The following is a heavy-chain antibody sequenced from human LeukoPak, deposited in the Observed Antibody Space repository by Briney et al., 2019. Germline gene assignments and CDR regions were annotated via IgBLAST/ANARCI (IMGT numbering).Heavy chain of an antibody. J-gene: IGHJ4*02. CDR2: INHSGST. Sequence: PSETLSLTCAVYGRSFSGYYWSWIRQPPGKGLEWIGEINHSGSTNYNPSLKSRVTISVDTSKNQFSLKLSSVTAADTAVYYCARVCRDGYNCGYWGQGTLVTVSS. V-gene: IGHV4-34*01. CDR1: GRSFSGYY. CDR3: ARVCRDGYNCGY. D-gene: IGHD5-24*01.